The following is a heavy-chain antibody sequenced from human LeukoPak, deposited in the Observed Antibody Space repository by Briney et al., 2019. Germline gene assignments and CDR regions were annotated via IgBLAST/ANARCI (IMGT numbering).Heavy chain of an antibody. J-gene: IGHJ4*02. Sequence: GGSLRLSCAASGFTFSSYAMHWVRQAPGKGLGYVSAISSNGGSTYYANSVKGRFTISRDNSKNTLYLQMGSLRAEDMAVYYCARGIAVAGYDCWGQGTLVTVSS. CDR1: GFTFSSYA. D-gene: IGHD6-19*01. CDR3: ARGIAVAGYDC. CDR2: ISSNGGST. V-gene: IGHV3-64*01.